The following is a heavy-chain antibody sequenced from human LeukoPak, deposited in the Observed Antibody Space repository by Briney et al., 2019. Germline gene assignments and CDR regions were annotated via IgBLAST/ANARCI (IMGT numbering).Heavy chain of an antibody. CDR1: GGSISSYY. J-gene: IGHJ6*03. CDR2: IYTSGST. V-gene: IGHV4-4*07. CDR3: ARASCQFFYYYYYYMDV. D-gene: IGHD2-2*01. Sequence: SETLSLTCTVSGGSISSYYWSWIRQPAGKGLEWIGRIYTSGSTNYNPSLKSRVTISVDTSKNQFSLKLSSVTAADTAVYYCARASCQFFYYYYYYMDVWGKGTTVTVSS.